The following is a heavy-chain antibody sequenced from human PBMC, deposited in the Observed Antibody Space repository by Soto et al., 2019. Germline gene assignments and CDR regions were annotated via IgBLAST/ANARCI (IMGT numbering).Heavy chain of an antibody. V-gene: IGHV1-18*01. CDR3: ARGRDGDY. CDR1: GYTFTSYG. CDR2: ISAHNGNT. J-gene: IGHJ4*02. Sequence: QVHLVQSGSEVKKPRASVKVSCKASGYTFTSYGITLVRQAPGQGLEWMGWISAHNGNTDYAQQLQGRVIVTRDTSTSTAYLELRSLRSADPAVYDGARGRDGDYWGQGALVTVSS. D-gene: IGHD6-6*01.